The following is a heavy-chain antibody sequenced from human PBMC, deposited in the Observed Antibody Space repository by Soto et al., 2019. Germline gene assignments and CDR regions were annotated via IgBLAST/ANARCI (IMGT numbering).Heavy chain of an antibody. Sequence: QVQLQESGPGLVKPSETLSLTCTVSGGSVSSGSYYWSWIRQPPGKGLEWIGYIYYSGSTNYNPSLKSRVTISVDTYKNQFSLKLSSVTAADTAVYYCASGTYYYDSSGYYYWGQGTLVTVSS. J-gene: IGHJ4*02. CDR2: IYYSGST. CDR3: ASGTYYYDSSGYYY. V-gene: IGHV4-61*01. D-gene: IGHD3-22*01. CDR1: GGSVSSGSYY.